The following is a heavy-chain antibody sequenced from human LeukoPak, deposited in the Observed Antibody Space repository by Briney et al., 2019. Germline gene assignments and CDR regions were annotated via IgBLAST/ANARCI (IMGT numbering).Heavy chain of an antibody. CDR3: SKDLGPYCSGGSCYFEAFDI. D-gene: IGHD2-15*01. V-gene: IGHV3-33*06. J-gene: IGHJ3*02. CDR2: IWYDGSNK. Sequence: GESLKISCAASGFSFSSYGKHGVRQAPGKGLEWVAVIWYDGSNKYYEDSVKGRFTISRDNSKNTLYLQMNMLRAEDTAVYYCSKDLGPYCSGGSCYFEAFDIWGQGTMVTVSS. CDR1: GFSFSSYG.